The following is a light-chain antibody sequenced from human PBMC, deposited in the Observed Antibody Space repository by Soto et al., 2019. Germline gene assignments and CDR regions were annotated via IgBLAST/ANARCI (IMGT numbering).Light chain of an antibody. CDR3: QQSYSTPIT. V-gene: IGKV1-39*01. Sequence: DIQMTQSPSSPSASVGDRITLTCRASQSISSYLNWYQQKPGKAPKLLIYAASSLQSGVPSRFSGSGSGTDFTLTISSLQPEDFATYYCQQSYSTPITFGQGTRLEIK. J-gene: IGKJ5*01. CDR1: QSISSY. CDR2: AAS.